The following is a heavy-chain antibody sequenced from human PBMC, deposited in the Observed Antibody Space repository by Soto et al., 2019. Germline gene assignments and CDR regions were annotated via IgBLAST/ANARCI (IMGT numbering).Heavy chain of an antibody. Sequence: ASVKVSCKASGYTFSNYGISWVRQAPGQGLEWMGWISGYNGNTNYAQKFQDRVTMTTDIPTSTAYMELRSLRSDDTAVYYCARDPRTYYYDTTGAPIDFWGQGALVTV. CDR1: GYTFSNYG. J-gene: IGHJ4*02. D-gene: IGHD3-22*01. CDR2: ISGYNGNT. CDR3: ARDPRTYYYDTTGAPIDF. V-gene: IGHV1-18*01.